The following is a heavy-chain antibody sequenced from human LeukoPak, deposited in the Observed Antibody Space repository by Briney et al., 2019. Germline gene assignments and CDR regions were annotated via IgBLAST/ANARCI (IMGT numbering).Heavy chain of an antibody. CDR2: IYYSGST. V-gene: IGHV4-59*01. CDR3: ARDVGGGDGYPDAFDI. J-gene: IGHJ3*02. D-gene: IGHD5-24*01. CDR1: GGSLSSYY. Sequence: SETLSLTCTVSGGSLSSYYWSWIRQPPGKGLEWIGYIYYSGSTNYNPSLKSRVTISVDTSKNQFSLKLSSVTAADTAVYYCARDVGGGDGYPDAFDIWGQGTMVTVSS.